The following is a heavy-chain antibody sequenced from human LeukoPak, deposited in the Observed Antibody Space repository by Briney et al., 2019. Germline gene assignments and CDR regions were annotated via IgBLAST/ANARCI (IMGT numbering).Heavy chain of an antibody. J-gene: IGHJ4*02. D-gene: IGHD2-21*01. CDR2: IKQDGSEK. CDR1: GFTFSSYA. Sequence: GGSLRLSCAASGFTFSSYAMHWVRQAPGKGLEWVANIKQDGSEKYYVDSVKGRFTISRDNAKNSLYLQMNSLRADDTAVYYCARDRDWYTFDYWGQGALVTVSS. V-gene: IGHV3-7*01. CDR3: ARDRDWYTFDY.